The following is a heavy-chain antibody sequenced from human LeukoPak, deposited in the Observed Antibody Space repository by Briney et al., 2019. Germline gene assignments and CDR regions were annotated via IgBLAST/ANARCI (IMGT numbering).Heavy chain of an antibody. CDR1: GFTFSSYA. J-gene: IGHJ4*02. CDR3: ARAPTTPSYYFDY. CDR2: ISYDGSNK. D-gene: IGHD1-26*01. V-gene: IGHV3-30-3*01. Sequence: PGGSLRLSCAASGFTFSSYAMHWVRQAPGKGLEWVAVISYDGSNKYYADSVKGRFTISRDNSKNTLYLQMNSLRAEDTAVYYCARAPTTPSYYFDYWGQGTLVTVSS.